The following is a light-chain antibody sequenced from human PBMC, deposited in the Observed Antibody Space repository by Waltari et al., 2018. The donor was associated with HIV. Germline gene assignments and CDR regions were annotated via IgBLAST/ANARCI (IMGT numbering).Light chain of an antibody. Sequence: SVVTQPPSPSGTPRQRVTPSCSVSTSNTGRNYVFWYQQLPGTAPRFLAYSVKQRPSGVPYRFSGPNPGTSASLAISGLRSEDRGDYFCATCDDTLSGVVLGGGTKRNGL. V-gene: IGLV1-47*02. CDR2: SVK. J-gene: IGLJ2*01. CDR1: TSNTGRNY. CDR3: ATCDDTLSGVV.